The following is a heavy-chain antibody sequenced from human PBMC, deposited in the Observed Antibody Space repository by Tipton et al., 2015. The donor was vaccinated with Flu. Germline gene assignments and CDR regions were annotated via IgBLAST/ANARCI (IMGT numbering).Heavy chain of an antibody. CDR2: INHSGST. D-gene: IGHD3-10*01. V-gene: IGHV4-34*01. J-gene: IGHJ3*02. CDR1: GGSFSGYY. CDR3: ARVMVRGVIPDAFDI. Sequence: TLSLTCAVYGGSFSGYYWSWIRQPPGKGLEWIGEINHSGSTNYNPSLKSRVTISVDTSKNQFSLKLSSVTAADTAVYYCARVMVRGVIPDAFDIWGPGTMVTVSS.